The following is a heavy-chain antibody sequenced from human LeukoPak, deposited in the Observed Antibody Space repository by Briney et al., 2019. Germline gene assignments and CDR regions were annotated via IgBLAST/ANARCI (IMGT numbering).Heavy chain of an antibody. Sequence: SETLSLTCTVSGDSVSSGSYSWSWIRQPPGKGLEWIGYIFYRGSTSYNPSLKSRLTISADSSKNQFSLRLSSVTAADTAVYYCARARNYYYYLDVWGQGTTVTVPS. V-gene: IGHV4-61*01. CDR2: IFYRGST. CDR1: GDSVSSGSYS. CDR3: ARARNYYYYLDV. D-gene: IGHD1-14*01. J-gene: IGHJ6*02.